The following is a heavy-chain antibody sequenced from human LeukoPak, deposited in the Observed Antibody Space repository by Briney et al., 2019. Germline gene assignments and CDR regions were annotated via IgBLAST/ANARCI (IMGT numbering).Heavy chain of an antibody. Sequence: GGSLRLSCVGSGFTFSIHGMNWVRQAPGKGLEWISGISGSGGSTYYVDSVKGRFTISRDNSKNTLYLQMKSLRAEDTAVYYCAKVFYYDSSGFYYGAYYYYYYMDVWGKGTTVTISS. J-gene: IGHJ6*03. CDR2: ISGSGGST. D-gene: IGHD3-22*01. CDR3: AKVFYYDSSGFYYGAYYYYYYMDV. CDR1: GFTFSIHG. V-gene: IGHV3-23*01.